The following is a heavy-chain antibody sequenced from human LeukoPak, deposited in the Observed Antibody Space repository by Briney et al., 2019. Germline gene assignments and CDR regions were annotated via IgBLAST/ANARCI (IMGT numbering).Heavy chain of an antibody. J-gene: IGHJ4*02. CDR2: ISSSSSYT. D-gene: IGHD6-19*01. V-gene: IGHV3-11*06. CDR3: ARDRAWLAY. CDR1: GFTFSDYY. Sequence: PGGSQRLSCAASGFTFSDYYMSWIRQAPGKGLEWVSYISSSSSYTNYADSVKGRFTVSRDNAKNSLYLQMNSLRAEDTAVYYCARDRAWLAYWGQGTLVTVSS.